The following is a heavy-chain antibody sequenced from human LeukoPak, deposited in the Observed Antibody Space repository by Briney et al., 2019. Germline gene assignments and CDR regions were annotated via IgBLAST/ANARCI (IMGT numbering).Heavy chain of an antibody. D-gene: IGHD4-17*01. V-gene: IGHV3-30-3*01. CDR3: ATYGDYGYLDNYYFDY. CDR1: GFTFSSYA. Sequence: GGSLRLSCAASGFTFSSYAMHWVRQAPGKGLEWVAVISYDGSNKYYADSVKGRFTISRDNSKNTLYLQMNSLRAEDTAVYYCATYGDYGYLDNYYFDYWGQGTLVTVSS. CDR2: ISYDGSNK. J-gene: IGHJ4*02.